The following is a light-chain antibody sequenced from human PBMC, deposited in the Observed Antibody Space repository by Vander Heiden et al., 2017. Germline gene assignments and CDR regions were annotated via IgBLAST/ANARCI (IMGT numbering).Light chain of an antibody. CDR2: GNS. V-gene: IGLV1-40*01. Sequence: QSVLTQPPSGSVAPGQRVTISCTGRSSNIGAGYDVHWYQQLPGTAPKLLIYGNSNRPSGVPDRFSGSKSGTSASLAITGLQAEDEADYYCQSYDSSLSGVVFGGGTKLTVL. CDR1: SSNIGAGYD. J-gene: IGLJ2*01. CDR3: QSYDSSLSGVV.